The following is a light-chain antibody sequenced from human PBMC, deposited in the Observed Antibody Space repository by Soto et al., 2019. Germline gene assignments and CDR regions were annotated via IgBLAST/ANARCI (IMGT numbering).Light chain of an antibody. J-gene: IGKJ1*01. CDR1: LSVSVY. CDR2: DAS. Sequence: VFTQCPATLSLSPGERATLSFRTSLSVSVYLDWYQQKPGQAPRLLISDASNRATGIPDRFSGSGAGTVFTLTIRRLEPEYFALYYCQQYGSSGTFGQGTKVDIK. CDR3: QQYGSSGT. V-gene: IGKV3-20*01.